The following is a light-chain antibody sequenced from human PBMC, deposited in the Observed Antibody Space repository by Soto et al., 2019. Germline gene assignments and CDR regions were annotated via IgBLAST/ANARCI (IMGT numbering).Light chain of an antibody. CDR2: QAS. V-gene: IGKV1-5*03. Sequence: DIHMTQSPSTLSVSVRDRVTITCRASQSVSPWLAWYQQKPGKAPRLLIYQASTLERGVPSRFSGSGADTEFTITISSLQPDDLATYYCQQYHSYPYTFGQGTKLEI. CDR1: QSVSPW. CDR3: QQYHSYPYT. J-gene: IGKJ2*01.